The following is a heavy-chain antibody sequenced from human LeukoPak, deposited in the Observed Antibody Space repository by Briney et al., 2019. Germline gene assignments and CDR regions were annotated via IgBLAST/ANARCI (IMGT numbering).Heavy chain of an antibody. CDR2: INHSGST. CDR3: ARGMRYCSGGSCYSPYNWFDP. J-gene: IGHJ5*02. Sequence: PSETLSPTCAVYGGSFSGYYWSWIRQPPGKGLEWIGEINHSGSTNYNPSLKSRVTISVDTSKNQFSLKLSSVTAADTAVYYCARGMRYCSGGSCYSPYNWFDPWGQGTLVTVSS. CDR1: GGSFSGYY. D-gene: IGHD2-15*01. V-gene: IGHV4-34*01.